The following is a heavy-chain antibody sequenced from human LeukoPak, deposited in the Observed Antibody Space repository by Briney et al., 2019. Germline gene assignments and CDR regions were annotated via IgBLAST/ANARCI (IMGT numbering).Heavy chain of an antibody. V-gene: IGHV4-30-2*01. J-gene: IGHJ5*02. Sequence: TPSETLSHTCAVSGGAITSGGYSWNWIRQPPGKGLEWIGCIYDRGPAYYNPSLKSRFTISVDRPKNQFFLNVTSLTAADTAVYYCARSRQASGLLSSWGQGTRVVVSS. D-gene: IGHD3-10*01. CDR3: ARSRQASGLLSS. CDR1: GGAITSGGYS. CDR2: IYDRGPA.